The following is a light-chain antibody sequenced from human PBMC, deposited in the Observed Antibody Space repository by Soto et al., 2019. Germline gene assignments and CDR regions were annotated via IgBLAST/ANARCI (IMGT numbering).Light chain of an antibody. V-gene: IGKV3-15*01. CDR2: GAS. CDR1: QIVSTN. CDR3: HKHPGSPPIT. Sequence: LCSINRQIVSTNLAWYQQKRGQAPRLLIYGASTRATGIPSRFSGSGTRTKSAVSVFRLQPSCFPVRSCHKHPGSPPITFGQGTRLEIK. J-gene: IGKJ5*01.